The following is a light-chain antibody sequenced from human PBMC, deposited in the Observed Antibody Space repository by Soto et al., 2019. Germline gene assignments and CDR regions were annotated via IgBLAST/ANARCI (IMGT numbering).Light chain of an antibody. CDR2: EVS. Sequence: QSVLTQPPSASGSPGQSVTISCTGTSSDVGGYNYVSWYQQHPGKAPKLMIYEVSKRPSGVPDRFAGSKSGNTASLTVSGLQAEDEADDYCTSYAGSNVVFGGGTKVTVL. V-gene: IGLV2-8*01. CDR3: TSYAGSNVV. J-gene: IGLJ2*01. CDR1: SSDVGGYNY.